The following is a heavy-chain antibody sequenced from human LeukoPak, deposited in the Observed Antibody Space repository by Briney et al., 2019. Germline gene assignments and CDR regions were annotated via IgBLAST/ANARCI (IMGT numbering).Heavy chain of an antibody. J-gene: IGHJ6*02. Sequence: GGSLRLSCEDPGYTFSANAITWGCKAPGKGLEGVWSIGSDGKTHYSESVKGRFAISRDNSKSMLFLQLNSLRAEDTALYYCARDLHYYVAMAVWGQGTTVTVSS. CDR2: IGSDGKT. V-gene: IGHV3-23*01. CDR1: GYTFSANA. CDR3: ARDLHYYVAMAV. D-gene: IGHD3-10*02.